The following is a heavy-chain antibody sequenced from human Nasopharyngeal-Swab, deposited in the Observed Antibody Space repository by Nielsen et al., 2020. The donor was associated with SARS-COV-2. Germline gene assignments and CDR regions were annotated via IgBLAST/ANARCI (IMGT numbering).Heavy chain of an antibody. Sequence: GESLKISCAASGFTFDIYEMDWVRQAPGKGLEWVSYISSTGSTMYYADSVKGRFTISRDNAKNSLYLQMNSLRAEDTAVYYCARGGGGSSGYYFDFWGQGTSVTVSS. D-gene: IGHD3-22*01. V-gene: IGHV3-48*03. CDR3: ARGGGGSSGYYFDF. CDR1: GFTFDIYE. CDR2: ISSTGSTM. J-gene: IGHJ4*02.